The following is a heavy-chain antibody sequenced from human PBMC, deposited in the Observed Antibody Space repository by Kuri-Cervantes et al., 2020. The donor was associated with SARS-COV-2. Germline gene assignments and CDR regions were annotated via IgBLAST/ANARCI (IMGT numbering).Heavy chain of an antibody. D-gene: IGHD4-17*01. V-gene: IGHV3-33*01. CDR2: IWYDGSNK. CDR1: GFTFSSYG. J-gene: IGHJ4*02. Sequence: GESLKISCAASGFTFSSYGMHWVRQAPGKGLEWVAVIWYDGSNKYYADSVKGRFTISRDNSKNTLYLQMNSLRAEDTAVYYCARDNYGDYDGGYFDYWGQGTLVTVSS. CDR3: ARDNYGDYDGGYFDY.